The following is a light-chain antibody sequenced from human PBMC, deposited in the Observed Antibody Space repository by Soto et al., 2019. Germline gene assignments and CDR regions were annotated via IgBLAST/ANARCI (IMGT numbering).Light chain of an antibody. J-gene: IGLJ1*01. CDR3: CSYVGSNIFYV. V-gene: IGLV2-23*02. CDR2: EVT. Sequence: QSVLTQPASVSGSHGQSITISCSGTNSDLGPYNLVSWYQQHPGKAPKTIIYEVTKRPTGVPMCFSGSQSGNTASLPTSGLQAEEEADYYCCSYVGSNIFYVFGSGTKGTVL. CDR1: NSDLGPYNL.